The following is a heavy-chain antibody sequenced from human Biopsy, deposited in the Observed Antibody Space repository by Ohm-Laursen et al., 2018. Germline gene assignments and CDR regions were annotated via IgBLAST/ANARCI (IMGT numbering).Heavy chain of an antibody. CDR3: GNEVHGRDY. D-gene: IGHD2-15*01. CDR2: INQAGKT. J-gene: IGHJ4*02. Sequence: SQTLSFTCAVFGYTISDYHWSCIRQPTGLGLVWIGQINQAGKTNYNPSLKSRVSISADTSKYEFPLRLTSVTAADTAVYLCGNEVHGRDYWGLGAQVTVSS. V-gene: IGHV4-34*08. CDR1: GYTISDYH.